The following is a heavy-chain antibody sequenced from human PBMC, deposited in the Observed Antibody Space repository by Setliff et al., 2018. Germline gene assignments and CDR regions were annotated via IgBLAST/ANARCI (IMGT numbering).Heavy chain of an antibody. D-gene: IGHD1-7*01. V-gene: IGHV3-23*03. CDR2: IYSGDRNT. CDR1: GFTFSTYA. Sequence: LSCAASGFTFSTYAMSWVRQAPGKGLEWVSTIYSGDRNTFYTDSVKGRFTIFRDGSKNTLFLHMTSLRAEDTAVYYCAKPQVELRWGFESWGQGTPVTVSS. J-gene: IGHJ4*02. CDR3: AKPQVELRWGFES.